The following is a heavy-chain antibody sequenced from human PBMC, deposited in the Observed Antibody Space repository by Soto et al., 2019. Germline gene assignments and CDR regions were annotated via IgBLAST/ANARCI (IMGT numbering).Heavy chain of an antibody. V-gene: IGHV4-30-4*01. J-gene: IGHJ5*02. CDR2: IYYSGSA. CDR3: ARVLYYGSGTSDL. CDR1: GGSISSGDFY. Sequence: QVQLQESGPGLVKPSQTLSLTCTVSGGSISSGDFYWSWIRQPPGKGLEWLGYIYYSGSAYYNPSLKSRLTISVDTSNNQFSLRLSSVTAVDTAVYYCARVLYYGSGTSDLWGQGALVTVSS. D-gene: IGHD3-10*01.